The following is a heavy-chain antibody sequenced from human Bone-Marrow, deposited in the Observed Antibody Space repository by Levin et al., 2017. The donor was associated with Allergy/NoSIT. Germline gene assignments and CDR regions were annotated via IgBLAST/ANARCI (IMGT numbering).Heavy chain of an antibody. CDR3: ARGTLRWFDP. J-gene: IGHJ5*02. V-gene: IGHV1-8*01. Sequence: ASVKVSCKASGYSFTNYDVHWVRQVPGQGLEWMGSINPNSGNTAYAQTFQGRVTMTRNTSIRTAYMELSSLKSQDTGVYYCARGTLRWFDPWGQGTLVTVSS. CDR2: INPNSGNT. D-gene: IGHD2-15*01. CDR1: GYSFTNYD.